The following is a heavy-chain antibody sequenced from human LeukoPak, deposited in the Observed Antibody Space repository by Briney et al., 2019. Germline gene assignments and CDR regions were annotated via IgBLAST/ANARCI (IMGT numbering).Heavy chain of an antibody. J-gene: IGHJ4*02. CDR3: ARGDQYYDFWSGYYLSPLDY. CDR2: ISACNGNT. CDR1: GYTFTSYG. Sequence: ASVKVSCKASGYTFTSYGISWVRQAPGQGLEWMGWISACNGNTNYAQKLQGRVTMTTDTSTSTAYMELRSLRSDDTAVYYCARGDQYYDFWSGYYLSPLDYWGQGTLVTVSS. V-gene: IGHV1-18*01. D-gene: IGHD3-3*01.